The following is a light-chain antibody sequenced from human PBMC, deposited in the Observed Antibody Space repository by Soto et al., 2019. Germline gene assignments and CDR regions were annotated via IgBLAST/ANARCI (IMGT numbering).Light chain of an antibody. CDR3: QQYSSYTWT. Sequence: DIQMTQSPSTLSASVGDRVTITCRASQTINYWLAWYQQKPGKAPKLLIYDASSLESGVPSRFSGSGSGTEFTLTISSLQPDDFATYYCQQYSSYTWTFGQGTKVEIK. CDR2: DAS. CDR1: QTINYW. V-gene: IGKV1-5*01. J-gene: IGKJ1*01.